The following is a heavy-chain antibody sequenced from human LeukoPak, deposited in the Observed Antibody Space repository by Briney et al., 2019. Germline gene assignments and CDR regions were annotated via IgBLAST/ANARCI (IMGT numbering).Heavy chain of an antibody. V-gene: IGHV3-48*02. D-gene: IGHD1-26*01. CDR1: GFTFSSYS. J-gene: IGHJ4*02. CDR3: ASSGSYRFDY. CDR2: ITASGTAM. Sequence: GGSLRLSCEASGFTFSSYSMNWVRQAPGKGLEWVSHITASGTAMFYADSVKGRFTISRDNAKNSLYLQMNSLRDEDTAVYYCASSGSYRFDYWGQGTLVTVSS.